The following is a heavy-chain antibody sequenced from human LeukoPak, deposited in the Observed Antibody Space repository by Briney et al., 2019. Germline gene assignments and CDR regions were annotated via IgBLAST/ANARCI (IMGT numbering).Heavy chain of an antibody. CDR2: ISSSSSTI. V-gene: IGHV3-48*01. D-gene: IGHD7-27*01. CDR3: ARDGLTGPWDYFDY. Sequence: PGGSLRLSCAASGFTFSSYSMNWVRQAPGKGLEWVSYISSSSSTIYYADSVKGRFTISRDNAKNSLYLQMNSLRAEDTAVYYCARDGLTGPWDYFDYWGQGTLVTVSS. CDR1: GFTFSSYS. J-gene: IGHJ4*02.